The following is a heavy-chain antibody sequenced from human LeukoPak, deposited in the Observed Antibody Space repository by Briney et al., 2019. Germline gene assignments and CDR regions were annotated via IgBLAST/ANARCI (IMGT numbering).Heavy chain of an antibody. V-gene: IGHV3-7*01. CDR2: INRDGSEK. CDR1: GFTFSSYW. D-gene: IGHD6-19*01. CDR3: ARDALYSSGWYSNWFDP. J-gene: IGHJ5*02. Sequence: GGSLRLSCAASGFTFSSYWMSWVRQAPGKGLEWVANINRDGSEKYYGDSVKGRFTISRDNAKNSLFLQMNSLRAEDTAVYYCARDALYSSGWYSNWFDPWGQGTLVTVSS.